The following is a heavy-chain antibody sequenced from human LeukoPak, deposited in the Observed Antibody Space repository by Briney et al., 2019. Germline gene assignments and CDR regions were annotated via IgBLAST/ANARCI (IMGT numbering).Heavy chain of an antibody. V-gene: IGHV3-30*02. CDR3: EKHDSASDY. D-gene: IGHD1-26*01. Sequence: GGSLRLSCVASGFIFSDYGMHWVRQAPGKGLEWVAFIRSDGSGEYYTGSVKGRFTISRDNSKNTLYVQMNSLRLEDTAVYYCEKHDSASDYWGQGTLVTVSS. CDR1: GFIFSDYG. CDR2: IRSDGSGE. J-gene: IGHJ4*02.